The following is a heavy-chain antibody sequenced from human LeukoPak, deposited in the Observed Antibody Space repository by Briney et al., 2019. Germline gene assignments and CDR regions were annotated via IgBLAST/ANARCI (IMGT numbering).Heavy chain of an antibody. CDR2: IYYSGST. CDR3: ASYYDFWSGHSEY. D-gene: IGHD3-3*01. Sequence: SETLSLTCTVSGGSISSSSYYWGWIRQPPGKGLEWIGSIYYSGSTYYNPSLKSRVTISVDTSKNQFSLNLTSVTAADTAVYYCASYYDFWSGHSEYWGQGTLVTVSS. CDR1: GGSISSSSYY. V-gene: IGHV4-39*01. J-gene: IGHJ4*02.